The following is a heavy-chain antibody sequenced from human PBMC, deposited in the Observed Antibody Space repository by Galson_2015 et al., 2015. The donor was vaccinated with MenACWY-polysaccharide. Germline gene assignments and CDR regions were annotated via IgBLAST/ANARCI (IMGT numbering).Heavy chain of an antibody. J-gene: IGHJ4*02. CDR1: GYTLTELS. Sequence: SVKVSCKVSGYTLTELSMHWVRQAPGKGLEWMGGFDPEDGETIYAQKFQGRVTMTEDTSTDANYMELSSLRSEDTAVYYCATVGRVAGDDGFDYWGQGTLVTVSS. CDR3: ATVGRVAGDDGFDY. D-gene: IGHD6-19*01. V-gene: IGHV1-24*01. CDR2: FDPEDGET.